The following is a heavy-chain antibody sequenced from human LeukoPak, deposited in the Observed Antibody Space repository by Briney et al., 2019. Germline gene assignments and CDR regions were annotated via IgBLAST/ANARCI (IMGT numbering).Heavy chain of an antibody. V-gene: IGHV4-59*01. D-gene: IGHD6-19*01. Sequence: SETLSLTCTVSGGSISTYYWSWIRQPPGKGMEWIGYMYRTGSNDYNPSLKSRVTITPDTSKNQFSLRLTSVTAADTAVYYCAREGTYGWYNWFDPWGQGTLVTVSS. J-gene: IGHJ5*02. CDR1: GGSISTYY. CDR3: AREGTYGWYNWFDP. CDR2: MYRTGSN.